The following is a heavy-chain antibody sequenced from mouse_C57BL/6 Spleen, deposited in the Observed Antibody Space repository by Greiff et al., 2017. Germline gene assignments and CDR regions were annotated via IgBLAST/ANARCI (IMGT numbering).Heavy chain of an antibody. V-gene: IGHV1-62-2*01. D-gene: IGHD2-2*01. CDR2: FYPGSGSI. J-gene: IGHJ4*01. CDR1: GYTFTEYT. CDR3: ARDEERGDGYDEGYAMDY. Sequence: VQLQESGAELVKPGASVKLSCKASGYTFTEYTIHWVKQRSGQGLEWIGWFYPGSGSIKYNEKFKDKATLTEDKSSSTVYMELSRLTSEDSAVYFCARDEERGDGYDEGYAMDYWGQGTSVTVSS.